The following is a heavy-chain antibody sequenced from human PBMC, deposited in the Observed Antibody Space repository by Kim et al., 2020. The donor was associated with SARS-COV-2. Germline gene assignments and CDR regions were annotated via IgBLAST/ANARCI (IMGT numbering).Heavy chain of an antibody. D-gene: IGHD6-25*01. V-gene: IGHV3-64D*06. Sequence: GGSLRLSCSTSGFTFSKYAFHWVRQAPGKGLEYVSGISDHGRDVFYADSVKGRFTIYRDNSKNILYLQMSSLRPEDTAVYHCYGRDDSGYWGQGTPVTVSS. CDR1: GFTFSKYA. CDR3: YGRDDSGY. J-gene: IGHJ4*02. CDR2: ISDHGRDV.